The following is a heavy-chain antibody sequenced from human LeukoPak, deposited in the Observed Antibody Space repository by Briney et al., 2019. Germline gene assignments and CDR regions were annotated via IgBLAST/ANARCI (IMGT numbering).Heavy chain of an antibody. CDR2: IYSGGRS. J-gene: IGHJ4*02. D-gene: IGHD4-17*01. V-gene: IGHV3-66*01. CDR1: GFTFSSTY. CDR3: ASYNLYGDSY. Sequence: GGSLRLSCAASGFTFSSTYMSWVRQAPGKGLEWVSVIYSGGRSYYADSVKGRFTISRDNSTNMLYLQMNSLRAEDTAVYYCASYNLYGDSYWGQGTLVTVSS.